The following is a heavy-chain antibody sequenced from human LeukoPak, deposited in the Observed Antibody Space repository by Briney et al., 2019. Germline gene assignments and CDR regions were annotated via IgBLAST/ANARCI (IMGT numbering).Heavy chain of an antibody. CDR1: GSTFNKWS. CDR2: ITSRGDTT. J-gene: IGHJ4*02. V-gene: IGHV3-48*04. Sequence: GGSLRLSCAASGSTFNKWSMSWVRQAPGKGLEWVSNITSRGDTTHYADSVKGRFTISRDNAKNWLFLQLNSLRAEDTAVYYCARGRGYCTGASCDIDYWGQGTLVIVSS. CDR3: ARGRGYCTGASCDIDY. D-gene: IGHD2-8*02.